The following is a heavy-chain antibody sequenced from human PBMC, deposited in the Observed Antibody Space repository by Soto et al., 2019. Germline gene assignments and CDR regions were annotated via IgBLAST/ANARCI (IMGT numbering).Heavy chain of an antibody. V-gene: IGHV4-34*01. CDR3: ARRGTYYDFWSGYSYFDY. D-gene: IGHD3-3*01. J-gene: IGHJ4*02. CDR1: GGSFSGYY. CDR2: INHSGRT. Sequence: QVQLQQWGAGLLKPSETLSLTCAVYGGSFSGYYWSWIRQPPGKGLEWIGEINHSGRTNYNPSLKSRVPISVDTSKNQFSLKLSSVTAADTAVYYCARRGTYYDFWSGYSYFDYWGQGTLVTVSS.